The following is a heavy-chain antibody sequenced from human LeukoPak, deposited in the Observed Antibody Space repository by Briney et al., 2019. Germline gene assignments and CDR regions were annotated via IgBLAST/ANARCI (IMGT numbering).Heavy chain of an antibody. D-gene: IGHD3-16*01. CDR3: ANMGENEGLYYYYYYMDV. CDR2: ISGGGGST. V-gene: IGHV3-23*01. CDR1: GFTFSSYA. Sequence: GGSLRLSCAASGFTFSSYAMSWVRQAPGEGLEWVSAISGGGGSTNYAESVKGRFTISRDNSNNTLYLQLSSPRADDTTVYYCANMGENEGLYYYYYYMDVWGKGTTVTVSS. J-gene: IGHJ6*03.